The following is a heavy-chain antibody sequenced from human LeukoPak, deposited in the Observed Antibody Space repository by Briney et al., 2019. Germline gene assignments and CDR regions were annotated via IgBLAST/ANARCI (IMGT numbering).Heavy chain of an antibody. V-gene: IGHV6-1*01. Sequence: SQTLSHTCAISGDSVSSNSAAWNWIRQSPSRGLEWLGRTYYRSKWYNDYAVSVKSRITINPDTSKNQFSLQLNSVTPEDTAVYYCARGGYYYDSSGYYQSLDYWGQGTLVTVSS. D-gene: IGHD3-22*01. CDR2: TYYRSKWYN. CDR3: ARGGYYYDSSGYYQSLDY. CDR1: GDSVSSNSAA. J-gene: IGHJ4*02.